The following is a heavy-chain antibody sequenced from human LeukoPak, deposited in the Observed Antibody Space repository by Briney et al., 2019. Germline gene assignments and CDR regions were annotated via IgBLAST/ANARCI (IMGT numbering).Heavy chain of an antibody. J-gene: IGHJ5*02. CDR1: GYTFMNYD. D-gene: IGHD1-14*01. V-gene: IGHV1-18*01. Sequence: ASVKVSCRASGYTFMNYDITWVRQPPGQGLEWMGRISTSNGNTDYAQKFQGKITMTTDTSTSTVFMELRILRLDDTAVYYCARDPYHRMGPPLDLWGQGTLVIVSS. CDR3: ARDPYHRMGPPLDL. CDR2: ISTSNGNT.